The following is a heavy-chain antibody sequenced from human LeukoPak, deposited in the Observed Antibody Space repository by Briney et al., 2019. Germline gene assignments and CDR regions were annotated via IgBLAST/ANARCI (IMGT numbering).Heavy chain of an antibody. J-gene: IGHJ1*01. D-gene: IGHD6-13*01. Sequence: GGSLRLSCAASGFTFSSYAMSWVRHAPGKGLEWVSAISGSGGSTYYADSVKGRFTISRDNSKNTLYLQMNSLRAEDTAVYYCAKGPPTSYSSSWQEYFQHWGQGTLVTVSS. V-gene: IGHV3-23*01. CDR3: AKGPPTSYSSSWQEYFQH. CDR1: GFTFSSYA. CDR2: ISGSGGST.